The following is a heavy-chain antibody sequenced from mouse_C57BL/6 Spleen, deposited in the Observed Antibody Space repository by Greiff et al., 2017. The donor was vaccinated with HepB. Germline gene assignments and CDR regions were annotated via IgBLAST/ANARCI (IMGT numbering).Heavy chain of an antibody. CDR1: GFTFSDYY. V-gene: IGHV5-16*01. CDR2: INYDGSST. CDR3: ARDRGTVVAKWYFDV. J-gene: IGHJ1*03. Sequence: EVKLVESEGGLVQPGRSMKLSCTASGFTFSDYYMAWVRQVPEKGLEWVANINYDGSSTYYLDSLKSRFIISRDNAKNILYLQMSSLKSEDTATYYCARDRGTVVAKWYFDVWGTGTTVTVSS. D-gene: IGHD1-1*01.